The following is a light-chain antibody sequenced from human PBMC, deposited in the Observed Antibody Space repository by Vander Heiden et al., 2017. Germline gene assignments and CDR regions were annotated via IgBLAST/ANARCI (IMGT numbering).Light chain of an antibody. Sequence: SSELTQPPSVSVSPGQTARITCSGDALPNQYAYWYQQKPGQAPVLVIHKDRERPSGIPERFSGSSSRTTVTLTISGVQAEDEADYYCQSADSSGTYVFGTGTKVTVL. V-gene: IGLV3-25*03. J-gene: IGLJ1*01. CDR3: QSADSSGTYV. CDR2: KDR. CDR1: ALPNQY.